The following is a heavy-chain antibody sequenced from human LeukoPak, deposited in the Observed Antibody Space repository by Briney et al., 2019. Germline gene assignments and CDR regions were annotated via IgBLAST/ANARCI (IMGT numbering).Heavy chain of an antibody. CDR2: INSDGSST. CDR3: ARDSNLNGYYYYMDV. CDR1: GFTFSSYW. D-gene: IGHD1-1*01. J-gene: IGHJ6*03. Sequence: PGGSLRLSCAASGFTFSSYWMHWVRQAPGKGLVWVSRINSDGSSTSYADSVKGRFTISRDNAKNTLYLQMNSLRAEDTAVYYCARDSNLNGYYYYMDVWGKGTTVTVSS. V-gene: IGHV3-74*01.